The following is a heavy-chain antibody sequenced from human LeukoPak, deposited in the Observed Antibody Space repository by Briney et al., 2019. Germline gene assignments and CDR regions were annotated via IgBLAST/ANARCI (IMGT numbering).Heavy chain of an antibody. D-gene: IGHD5-12*01. CDR1: GYTFTGYY. CDR2: INPNSGGT. Sequence: ASVKVSCKASGYTFTGYYMHWVRQAPGQGLEWMGWINPNSGGTNYAQKFQGRVTMTRDTSISTAYMELSRLRSDDTAVYYCARDSGVATIQFDPWGQGTLVTVSS. V-gene: IGHV1-2*02. J-gene: IGHJ5*02. CDR3: ARDSGVATIQFDP.